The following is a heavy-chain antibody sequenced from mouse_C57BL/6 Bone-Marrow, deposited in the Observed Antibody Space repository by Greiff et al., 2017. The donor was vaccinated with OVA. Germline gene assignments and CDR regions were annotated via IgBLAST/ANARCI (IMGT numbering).Heavy chain of an antibody. J-gene: IGHJ1*03. CDR1: GFTFSDYY. CDR3: ARVNYGSSYFYWYFDV. CDR2: INYDGSST. Sequence: DVQLVESEGGLVQPGSSMKLSCTASGFTFSDYYMAWVRQVPEKGLEWVANINYDGSSTYYLDSLKSRFIISRDNAKNILYLQMSSLKSEDTATYYCARVNYGSSYFYWYFDVWGTGTTVTVSS. D-gene: IGHD1-1*01. V-gene: IGHV5-16*01.